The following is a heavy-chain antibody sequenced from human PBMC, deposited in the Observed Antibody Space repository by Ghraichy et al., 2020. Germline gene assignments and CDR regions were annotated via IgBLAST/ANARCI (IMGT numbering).Heavy chain of an antibody. CDR2: ITSSSRTI. J-gene: IGHJ6*02. D-gene: IGHD4-23*01. V-gene: IGHV3-48*02. Sequence: GGSLRLSCVGSGFSLSGYSMNWVRQSPGKGLEWISYITSSSRTISYADSVKGRFTISRDNAQNSLYLQMNSLRDEDTAVYYCARGSTVVRFYYYDGMDVWGQGTTVTVFS. CDR3: ARGSTVVRFYYYDGMDV. CDR1: GFSLSGYS.